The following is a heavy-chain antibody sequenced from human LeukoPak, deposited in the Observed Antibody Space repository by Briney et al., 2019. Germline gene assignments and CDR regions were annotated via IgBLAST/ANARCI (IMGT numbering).Heavy chain of an antibody. V-gene: IGHV4-59*01. J-gene: IGHJ4*01. CDR1: GGSISSYY. CDR2: IYYSGST. CDR3: ARERYSSGWYATEYYFDY. Sequence: SETLSLTCTVSGGSISSYYWSWIRQPPGKGLEWIGYIYYSGSTNYNPSLKSRVTISVDTSKNQFSLKLSSVTAADTAVYYCARERYSSGWYATEYYFDYWGQGTLVTVSS. D-gene: IGHD6-19*01.